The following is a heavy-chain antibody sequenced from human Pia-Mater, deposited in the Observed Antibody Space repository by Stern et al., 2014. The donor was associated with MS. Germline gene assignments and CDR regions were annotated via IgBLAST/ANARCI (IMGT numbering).Heavy chain of an antibody. CDR3: ARDSLHVGAFDI. Sequence: VQLVESGGGLVQPGGSLGLSCAASGSTFSSYNMNWVRQAPGKGLEWVSYISSGSSTIYYADSVKGRFTISRDNAKNSLSLQLNSLRDEDTAVYFCARDSLHVGAFDIWGQGTMVTVSS. J-gene: IGHJ3*02. CDR1: GSTFSSYN. V-gene: IGHV3-48*02. CDR2: ISSGSSTI. D-gene: IGHD1-26*01.